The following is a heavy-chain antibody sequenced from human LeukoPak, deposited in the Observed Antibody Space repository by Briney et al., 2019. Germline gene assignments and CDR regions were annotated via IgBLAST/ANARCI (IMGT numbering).Heavy chain of an antibody. D-gene: IGHD4-17*01. J-gene: IGHJ3*02. CDR3: ARTVTTVTTCAFDI. CDR1: GYTFTSYD. Sequence: ASVKVSCKASGYTFTSYDINWVRQATGQGLEWMGWMNPNSGNTGYAQKLQGRVTMTTDTSTSTAYMELRSLRSDDTAVYYCARTVTTVTTCAFDIWGQGTMVTVSS. CDR2: MNPNSGNT. V-gene: IGHV1-8*01.